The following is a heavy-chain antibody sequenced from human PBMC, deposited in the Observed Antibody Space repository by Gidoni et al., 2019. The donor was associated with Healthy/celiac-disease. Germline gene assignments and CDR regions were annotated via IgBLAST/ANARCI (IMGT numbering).Heavy chain of an antibody. CDR3: ARQQGTMVRGSFDP. CDR1: GYPFTSYG. D-gene: IGHD3-10*01. V-gene: IGHV1-18*01. CDR2: ISAYNGNT. Sequence: QLQLVQSGAALTKPGASVNVSCKAAGYPFTSYGISWVRQAPGKGLEWMGGISAYNGNTNYAQKIKGRVTMTTDTSTSTAYMGLRSLRSDDTAVYYCARQQGTMVRGSFDPWGQGTLVTVSS. J-gene: IGHJ5*02.